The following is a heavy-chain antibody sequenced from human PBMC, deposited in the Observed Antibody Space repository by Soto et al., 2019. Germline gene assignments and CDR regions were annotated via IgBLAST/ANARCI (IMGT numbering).Heavy chain of an antibody. CDR2: INPNSGGT. Sequence: ASVKVSCKASGYTFTGYYMHWVRQAPGQGLEWMGWINPNSGGTNYAQKFQGWVTMTRDTSISTAYMELSRLRSDDTAVYYCARVNGYYYYGMDVWGQGTTVTVSS. J-gene: IGHJ6*02. CDR1: GYTFTGYY. CDR3: ARVNGYYYYGMDV. D-gene: IGHD3-22*01. V-gene: IGHV1-2*04.